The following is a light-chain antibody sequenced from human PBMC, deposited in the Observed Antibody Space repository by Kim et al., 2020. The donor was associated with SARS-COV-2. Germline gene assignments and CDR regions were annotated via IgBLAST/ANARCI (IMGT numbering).Light chain of an antibody. CDR2: GAS. CDR3: QQYDDWPPMFT. V-gene: IGKV3-15*01. Sequence: EIVMTQSPATLSVSPGDTVTLSCRASQSVGRNVAWYQHKPGQSPRLLIFGASTGATGIPARFSGSGSGTDFTLTISSLQSEDFAVYYCQQYDDWPPMFTFGGGTNLEI. CDR1: QSVGRN. J-gene: IGKJ4*01.